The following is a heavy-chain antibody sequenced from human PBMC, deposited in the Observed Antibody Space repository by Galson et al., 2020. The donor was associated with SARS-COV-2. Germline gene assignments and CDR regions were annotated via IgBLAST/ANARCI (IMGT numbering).Heavy chain of an antibody. J-gene: IGHJ6*03. D-gene: IGHD3-3*01. CDR3: AKDSSDMDV. Sequence: GESLKISCAASGFTFSSYAMTWVRQAPGMGLEWVSSITGSGGSTYYADSVKGRFTISRDNSKDTVYLQMNSLRAEDAAVYYCAKDSSDMDVWGKGTTVTVSS. CDR2: ITGSGGST. V-gene: IGHV3-23*01. CDR1: GFTFSSYA.